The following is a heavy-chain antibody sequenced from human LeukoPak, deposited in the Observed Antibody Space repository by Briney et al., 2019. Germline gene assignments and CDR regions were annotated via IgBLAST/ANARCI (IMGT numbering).Heavy chain of an antibody. CDR2: ISGSGDNS. V-gene: IGHV3-23*01. CDR3: AKCNGVTCYSSSDY. Sequence: PGGSLRLSCAASGFTFSDYYMSWVRQAPGKGLEWVSAISGSGDNSYYAASVKGRFTISRDNPKNTVYLQMNSLRAEDTAVYYCAKCNGVTCYSSSDYWGQGTLVTVSS. J-gene: IGHJ4*02. D-gene: IGHD2-15*01. CDR1: GFTFSDYY.